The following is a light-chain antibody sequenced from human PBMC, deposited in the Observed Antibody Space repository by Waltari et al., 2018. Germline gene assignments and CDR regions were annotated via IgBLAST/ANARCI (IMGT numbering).Light chain of an antibody. V-gene: IGKV3-11*01. CDR3: QQRDNWPSIT. J-gene: IGKJ5*01. Sequence: EIVLTQSPATLSLSPGERATLSCRASPSVSSSLGWYQQKPGQAPRLLIYDVSNRATDIPARFSGSGSGTDFTLTISSLEPEDFAVYYCQQRDNWPSITFGQGTRLEIK. CDR1: PSVSSS. CDR2: DVS.